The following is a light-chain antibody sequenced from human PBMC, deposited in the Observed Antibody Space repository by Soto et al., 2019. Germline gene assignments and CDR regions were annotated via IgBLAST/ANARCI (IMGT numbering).Light chain of an antibody. Sequence: QSVLTQPPSVSAAPRQKVTISCSGTSSNIGNNWVSWYQHLPGTAPKLLIYDNNKRSSGIPDRFSGSKSDTSATLDITGLRTGDEANYYCGTWDSSLSGVVFGGGTKLTVL. CDR1: SSNIGNNW. J-gene: IGLJ2*01. V-gene: IGLV1-51*01. CDR2: DNN. CDR3: GTWDSSLSGVV.